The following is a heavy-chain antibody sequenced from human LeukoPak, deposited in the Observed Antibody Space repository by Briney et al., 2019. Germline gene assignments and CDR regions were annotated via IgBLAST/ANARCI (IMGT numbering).Heavy chain of an antibody. V-gene: IGHV3-9*01. D-gene: IGHD2-21*02. J-gene: IGHJ5*02. Sequence: GRSLRLSCAASGFTFDDYAMHWVRQAPGKGLEWVSGISWNSGSIGYADSVKGRFTISRDNAKNSLYLQMNSLRAEDTAVYYCAKGGIVVVTAIFSWGQGTLVTVSS. CDR2: ISWNSGSI. CDR3: AKGGIVVVTAIFS. CDR1: GFTFDDYA.